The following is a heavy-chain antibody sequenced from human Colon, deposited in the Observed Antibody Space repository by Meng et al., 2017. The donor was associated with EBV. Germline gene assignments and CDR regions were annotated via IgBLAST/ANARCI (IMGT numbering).Heavy chain of an antibody. CDR1: GGSLSGAY. V-gene: IGHV4-34*12. J-gene: IGHJ4*02. CDR3: ARRPTGIDY. Sequence: QVQLQQRGAGLLTPSETLSLSCAVNGGSLSGAYWNWIRQPPGKGLEWIGEIIHGGSPSYNPSLKRRVTISIATSKNQLSLMLSSVTAADTAVYYCARRPTGIDYWGQGTLVTVSS. D-gene: IGHD2-8*02. CDR2: IIHGGSP.